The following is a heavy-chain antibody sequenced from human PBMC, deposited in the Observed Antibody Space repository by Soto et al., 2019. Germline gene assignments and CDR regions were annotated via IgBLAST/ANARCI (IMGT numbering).Heavy chain of an antibody. V-gene: IGHV5-51*01. CDR1: GYSFTSYW. J-gene: IGHJ6*02. CDR3: ARKYYYDSSGPNSYYYYGMDV. D-gene: IGHD3-22*01. CDR2: IYPGDSDT. Sequence: LGESLKISCKGSGYSFTSYWIGWVRQMPGKGLEWMGIIYPGDSDTRYSPSFQGQVTISADKSISTAYLQWSSLKASDTAMYYCARKYYYDSSGPNSYYYYGMDVWGQGTTVTVSS.